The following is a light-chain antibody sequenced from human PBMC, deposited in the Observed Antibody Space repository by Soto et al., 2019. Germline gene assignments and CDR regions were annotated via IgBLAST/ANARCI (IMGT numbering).Light chain of an antibody. CDR1: KSVAST. Sequence: EIVMTQSPPTLSVSPGERATLSCRPSKSVASTLAWYQQKPGQAPRLLIYGASTRATGIPARFSGSGSGTEFTLTISSLQSEDFAIYFCQQYNNWPPDRTFGQGTKVEIK. J-gene: IGKJ1*01. CDR3: QQYNNWPPDRT. CDR2: GAS. V-gene: IGKV3-15*01.